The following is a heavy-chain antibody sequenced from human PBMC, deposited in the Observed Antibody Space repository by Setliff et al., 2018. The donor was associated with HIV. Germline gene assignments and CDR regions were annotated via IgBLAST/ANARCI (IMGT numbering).Heavy chain of an antibody. CDR3: ASNNFWSGCP. Sequence: PSETLSPTCAVYGGSFSGYYWSWIRQPPGKGLEWIGEINHSGSTNYNTYLKSVVTISVETSKNQFSLKLSSVTAADTAVYYCASNNFWSGCPWGQGTLVTVSS. D-gene: IGHD3-3*01. J-gene: IGHJ5*02. CDR2: INHSGST. V-gene: IGHV4-34*01. CDR1: GGSFSGYY.